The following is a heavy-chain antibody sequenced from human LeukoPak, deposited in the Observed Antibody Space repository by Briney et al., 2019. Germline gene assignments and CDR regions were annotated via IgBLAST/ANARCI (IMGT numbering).Heavy chain of an antibody. J-gene: IGHJ3*02. Sequence: SETLSLTCAVYGGSFSGYYWSWFRQPPGKGLEWIGEINHSGSTNYNPSLKSRVTISVDTSKNQFSLKLSSVAAADTAVYYCARAVTMIVVPRRAFDIWGQGTMVTVSS. CDR1: GGSFSGYY. CDR2: INHSGST. CDR3: ARAVTMIVVPRRAFDI. D-gene: IGHD3-22*01. V-gene: IGHV4-34*01.